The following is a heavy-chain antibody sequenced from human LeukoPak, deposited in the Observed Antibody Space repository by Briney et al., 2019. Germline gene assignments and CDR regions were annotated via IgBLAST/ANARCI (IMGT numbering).Heavy chain of an antibody. Sequence: PSETLSLTCTVSGGSISSGGYYWSWIRQHPGKGLEWIGYIYYSGSTYYNPSLKSRVTISVDTSKNQFSLKLSSVTAADTAVYYCALFHGSGSYYNVDYWGQGTLVTVSS. J-gene: IGHJ4*02. CDR1: GGSISSGGYY. CDR3: ALFHGSGSYYNVDY. D-gene: IGHD3-10*01. V-gene: IGHV4-31*03. CDR2: IYYSGST.